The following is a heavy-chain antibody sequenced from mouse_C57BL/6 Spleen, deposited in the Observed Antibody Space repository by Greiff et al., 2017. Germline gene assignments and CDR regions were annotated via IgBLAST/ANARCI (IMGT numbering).Heavy chain of an antibody. CDR2: ISSGSSTI. D-gene: IGHD2-4*01. Sequence: VQLKESGGGLVKPGGSLKLSCAASGFTFSDYGMHWVRQTPEQGLEWVAYISSGSSTIYYADTVKGRFTISRDNAKNTLFLQMTSLRSEDTAMYYCARRYDYPLNYWGQGTTLTVSS. CDR1: GFTFSDYG. CDR3: ARRYDYPLNY. J-gene: IGHJ2*01. V-gene: IGHV5-17*01.